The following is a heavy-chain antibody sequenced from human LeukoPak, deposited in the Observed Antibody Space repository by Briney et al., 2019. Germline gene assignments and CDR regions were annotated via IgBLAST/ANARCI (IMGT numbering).Heavy chain of an antibody. CDR2: ISDSGSST. CDR1: GFTFRAYA. Sequence: GGSLRLSCAASGFTFRAYAMTWVRQAPGKGLEWVSAISDSGSSTYYADSAKGRFTISRDNSRNTLYLQMNSLKAEDTAAYYCAKKAVGTSTGGPLDYWGRGTLVIVSS. CDR3: AKKAVGTSTGGPLDY. J-gene: IGHJ4*02. D-gene: IGHD1-26*01. V-gene: IGHV3-23*01.